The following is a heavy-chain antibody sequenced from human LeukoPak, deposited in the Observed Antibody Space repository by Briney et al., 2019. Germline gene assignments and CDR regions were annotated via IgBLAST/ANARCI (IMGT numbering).Heavy chain of an antibody. J-gene: IGHJ2*01. CDR1: GFTFSNYA. D-gene: IGHD5/OR15-5a*01. Sequence: PGGSLRLSCAASGFTFSNYAMTWVRQATGKGLEWVSAISGSGGTTYYADSVKGRFTISRDNSKNTLYLQMNSLRAEDTAVYYCAKDRKVYELWGRGTLVTVSS. CDR2: ISGSGGTT. CDR3: AKDRKVYEL. V-gene: IGHV3-23*01.